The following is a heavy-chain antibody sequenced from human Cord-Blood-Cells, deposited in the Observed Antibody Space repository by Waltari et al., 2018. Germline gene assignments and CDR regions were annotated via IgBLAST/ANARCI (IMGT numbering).Heavy chain of an antibody. D-gene: IGHD6-25*01. J-gene: IGHJ3*02. V-gene: IGHV4-59*01. CDR1: GGSISSYY. Sequence: QVQLQESGPGLVKPSETLSLTGTVSGGSISSYYWSWIRQPPGKGLGWIGYIYYSGGTNYNPSLKSRVTISVDTSKNQFSLKLSSVTAADTAVYYCARDSGRIWGQGTMVTVSS. CDR2: IYYSGGT. CDR3: ARDSGRI.